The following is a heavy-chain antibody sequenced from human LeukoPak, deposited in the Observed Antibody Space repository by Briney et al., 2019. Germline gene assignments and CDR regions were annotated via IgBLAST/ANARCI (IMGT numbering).Heavy chain of an antibody. Sequence: SGGSLRLSCTTSKFNFNSYGMTWVRQAPGKGLEWVSYISSSGSTIYYADSVEGRFTISRDNAKNSLYLQRNSLRAEDTAVYYCARVRFGELLSSYYFDYWGQGTLVTVSS. CDR3: ARVRFGELLSSYYFDY. D-gene: IGHD3-10*01. CDR2: ISSSGSTI. CDR1: KFNFNSYG. V-gene: IGHV3-48*04. J-gene: IGHJ4*02.